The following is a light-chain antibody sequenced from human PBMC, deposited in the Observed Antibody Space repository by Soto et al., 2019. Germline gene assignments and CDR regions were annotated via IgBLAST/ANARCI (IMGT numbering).Light chain of an antibody. Sequence: ELVLTQSPGTLSLSPGERVTISRRASQTLTNISLAWYQQEPGQAPRLLIYDASSKATGIPNRFSGSGSGTDFTLTINKLEPGESAVYYCQKYGHSPLTFGGGTKVDIK. V-gene: IGKV3-20*01. J-gene: IGKJ4*01. CDR2: DAS. CDR3: QKYGHSPLT. CDR1: QTLTNIS.